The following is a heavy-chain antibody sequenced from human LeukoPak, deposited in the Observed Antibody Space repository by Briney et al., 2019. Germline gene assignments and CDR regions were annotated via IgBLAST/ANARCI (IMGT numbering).Heavy chain of an antibody. V-gene: IGHV3-21*01. CDR3: ARGSWSLGSFDY. Sequence: PGGSLRLSCAASGFTFSSYSMDWVRQAPGKGLEWVSSISSSSSYIYYADSVKGRFTISRDDAKNSLYLQMNSLRAEDTAVYYCARGSWSLGSFDYWGQGTLVTVSS. D-gene: IGHD1-26*01. J-gene: IGHJ4*02. CDR1: GFTFSSYS. CDR2: ISSSSSYI.